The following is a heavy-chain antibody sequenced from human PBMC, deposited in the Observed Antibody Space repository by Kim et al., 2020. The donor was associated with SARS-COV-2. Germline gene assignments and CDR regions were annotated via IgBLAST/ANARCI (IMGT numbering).Heavy chain of an antibody. CDR3: ARAVTAHPVYYYYMDV. D-gene: IGHD2-21*02. J-gene: IGHJ6*03. V-gene: IGHV4-59*12. Sequence: SLTSRVTLSVDTSKNQFSLKLSSVPAADTAVYYCARAVTAHPVYYYYMDVWGQGTTVTVSS.